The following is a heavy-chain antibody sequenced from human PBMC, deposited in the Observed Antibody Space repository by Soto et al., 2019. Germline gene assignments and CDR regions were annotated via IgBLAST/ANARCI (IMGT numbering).Heavy chain of an antibody. J-gene: IGHJ5*02. CDR3: ARSRGDHCSGGTCYRFLDT. CDR2: MNPNSGDT. CDR1: GYSFTNYE. V-gene: IGHV1-8*01. D-gene: IGHD2-15*01. Sequence: ASVKVSCKASGYSFTNYETIWVRQATGQGLEWVGWMNPNSGDTVYAQKLQGRVALTRDASISTAYMELRSLRYEDTAVYYCARSRGDHCSGGTCYRFLDTWGQGTLVTVSS.